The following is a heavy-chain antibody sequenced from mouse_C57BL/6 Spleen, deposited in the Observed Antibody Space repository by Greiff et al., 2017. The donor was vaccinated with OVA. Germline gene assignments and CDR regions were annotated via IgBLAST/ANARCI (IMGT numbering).Heavy chain of an antibody. CDR1: GYTFTSYG. D-gene: IGHD1-1*01. Sequence: QVQLQQSGAELARPGASVKLSCKASGYTFTSYGISWVKQRTGQGLEWIGEIYPRSGNTYYNEKFKGKATLTADKSSSTAYMELRSLTSEDSAVYFCARGGDYGSSSTYFDVWGTGTTVTVSS. V-gene: IGHV1-81*01. J-gene: IGHJ1*03. CDR2: IYPRSGNT. CDR3: ARGGDYGSSSTYFDV.